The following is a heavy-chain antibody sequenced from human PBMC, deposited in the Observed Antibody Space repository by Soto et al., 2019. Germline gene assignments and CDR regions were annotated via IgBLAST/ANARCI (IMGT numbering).Heavy chain of an antibody. CDR1: GFTFNSHW. CDR3: ARGSGSLDY. Sequence: EVQLVESGGGLVQPGGYLRLSCAASGFTFNSHWMNWVRQAPGKGLEWVANIKQDGSDKDYVDSVKGRFTISRDNAKNSLYLQMNSLRAEDTAVYYCARGSGSLDYWGQGTLVTVSS. CDR2: IKQDGSDK. D-gene: IGHD1-26*01. J-gene: IGHJ4*02. V-gene: IGHV3-7*01.